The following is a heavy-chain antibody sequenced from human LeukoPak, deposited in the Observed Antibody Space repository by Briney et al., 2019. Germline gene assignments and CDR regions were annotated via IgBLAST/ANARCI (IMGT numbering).Heavy chain of an antibody. CDR3: ASLGYCSSTSCYQDY. Sequence: SETLSLTCTVPGGSISSGDYYWSWIRQPPGKGLEWIGYTYYSGSTYYNPSLKSRVTISVDTSKNQFSLKLSSVTAADTAVYYCASLGYCSSTSCYQDYWGQGTLVTVSS. J-gene: IGHJ4*02. CDR2: TYYSGST. D-gene: IGHD2-2*01. CDR1: GGSISSGDYY. V-gene: IGHV4-30-4*01.